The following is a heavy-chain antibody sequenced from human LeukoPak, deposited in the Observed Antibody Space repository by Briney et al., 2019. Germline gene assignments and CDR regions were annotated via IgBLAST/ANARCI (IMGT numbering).Heavy chain of an antibody. CDR1: GVSFSTYY. CDR2: IYHSGST. J-gene: IGHJ1*01. Sequence: PSDTLSLTCTVSGVSFSTYYWYWIRQPPGKGLEWIGYIYHSGSTNYNPSLQSRVTISVDTSKNQFSLNLNSVTAADTAVYYCARGGAARLHFQNWGQGTLVTVSS. V-gene: IGHV4-59*01. D-gene: IGHD6-6*01. CDR3: ARGGAARLHFQN.